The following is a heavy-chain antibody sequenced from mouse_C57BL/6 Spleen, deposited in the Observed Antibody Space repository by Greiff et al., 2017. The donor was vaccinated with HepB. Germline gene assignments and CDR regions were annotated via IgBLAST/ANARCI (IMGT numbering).Heavy chain of an antibody. Sequence: EVKLQQSGPELVKPGALVKMSCKASGYTFTDYNMHWVKQSHGKSLEWIGYINPNNGGTSYNQKFKGKATLTVNKSSSTAYMELRSLTSEDSAVYYCARGDYYGSEGFAYWGQGTLVTVSA. V-gene: IGHV1-22*01. CDR2: INPNNGGT. CDR1: GYTFTDYN. CDR3: ARGDYYGSEGFAY. D-gene: IGHD1-1*01. J-gene: IGHJ3*01.